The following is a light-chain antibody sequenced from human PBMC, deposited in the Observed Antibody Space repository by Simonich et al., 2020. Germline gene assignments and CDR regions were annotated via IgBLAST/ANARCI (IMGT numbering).Light chain of an antibody. CDR3: VLYMGSGIWV. CDR1: SGSVSTSYY. J-gene: IGLJ3*02. V-gene: IGLV8-61*01. CDR2: STN. Sequence: QTVVTQEPSFSVSPGGTVTLTCGLSSGSVSTSYYPSWYQQTPGPAPRTLIYSTNTRSSGVPDRFSGSILGNKAALTITGAQADDESDYYCVLYMGSGIWVFGGGTKLIVL.